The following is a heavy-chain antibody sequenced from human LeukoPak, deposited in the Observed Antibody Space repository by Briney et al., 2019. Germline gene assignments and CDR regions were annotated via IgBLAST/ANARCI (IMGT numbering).Heavy chain of an antibody. D-gene: IGHD5-18*01. CDR2: IYSGGST. V-gene: IGHV3-53*04. J-gene: IGHJ6*02. Sequence: GGSPRLSCAASGFTVSSSYMSWVRQAPGKGLEWVSVIYSGGSTYYADSVKGRFTISRHNSQNTLFLQMSRLRADDTAIYYCTRNKGMDYGMDVWGQGTTVTVSS. CDR3: TRNKGMDYGMDV. CDR1: GFTVSSSY.